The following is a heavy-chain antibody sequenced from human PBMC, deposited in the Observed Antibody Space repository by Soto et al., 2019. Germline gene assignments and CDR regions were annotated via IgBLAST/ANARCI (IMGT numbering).Heavy chain of an antibody. CDR1: GFTFSSYG. V-gene: IGHV3-21*01. CDR2: ISTSTSYI. Sequence: GALRLSCAASGFTFSSYGMNWVRQAPGKGLEWVSSISTSTSYIYYADSVKGRFTISRDNAKNSVYLQMNSLRAEDTAVYYCARLYCRGGSCYSGDAFDIWGQGTMVTVSS. D-gene: IGHD2-15*01. J-gene: IGHJ3*02. CDR3: ARLYCRGGSCYSGDAFDI.